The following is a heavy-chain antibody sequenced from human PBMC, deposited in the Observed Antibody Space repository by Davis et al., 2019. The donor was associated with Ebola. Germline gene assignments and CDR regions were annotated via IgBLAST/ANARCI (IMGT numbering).Heavy chain of an antibody. V-gene: IGHV4-30-4*08. J-gene: IGHJ4*02. CDR1: GDSITKGDYS. D-gene: IGHD2-8*02. CDR3: ARDDLTGLTDS. CDR2: IHHSGGT. Sequence: SETLSLTCSVSGDSITKGDYSWSWIRQPPGKALEWLGYIHHSGGTYYNPSLKSRLTMSVDTSKNQFSLRLSSVTAADTAVYYCARDDLTGLTDSWGQGTLVTVSS.